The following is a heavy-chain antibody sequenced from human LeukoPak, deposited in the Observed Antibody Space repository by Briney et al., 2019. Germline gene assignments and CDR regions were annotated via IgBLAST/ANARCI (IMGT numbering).Heavy chain of an antibody. J-gene: IGHJ6*03. CDR2: IYYSGST. Sequence: SETLSLTCTVSGGSISSYYWSWIRQPPGKGLEWIGYIYYSGSTNYNPSLKSRVTISVDTSKNQFSLKLSSVTAADTAVYYCARGVFSSSWYPDYYYYMDVWGKGTTVTVSS. D-gene: IGHD6-13*01. V-gene: IGHV4-59*01. CDR1: GGSISSYY. CDR3: ARGVFSSSWYPDYYYYMDV.